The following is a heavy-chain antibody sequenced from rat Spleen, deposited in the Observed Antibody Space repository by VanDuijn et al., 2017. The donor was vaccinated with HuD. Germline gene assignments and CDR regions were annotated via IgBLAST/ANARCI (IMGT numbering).Heavy chain of an antibody. CDR1: GLSFSNYD. Sequence: EVQLVESGGGLVQPGRSMKLSCAASGLSFSNYDMAWVRQAPTKGLEWVATINYDGSTVHYRDSVKGRFTISRNNAKSTLYLQMDSLRSEDTATYYCTTANNGGFSELYYFDYWGQGVMVTVSS. CDR3: TTANNGGFSELYYFDY. V-gene: IGHV5-20*01. D-gene: IGHD1-11*01. J-gene: IGHJ2*01. CDR2: INYDGSTV.